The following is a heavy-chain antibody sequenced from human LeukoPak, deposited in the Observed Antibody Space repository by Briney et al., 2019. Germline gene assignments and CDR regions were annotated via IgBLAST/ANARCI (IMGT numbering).Heavy chain of an antibody. CDR3: PTEGYRYGNHAVDI. J-gene: IGHJ3*02. Sequence: GGSLRLSCAASGFTFSSYWLTWVRQAPGKGLEWVGRVRSKTNGGTTDYAPPVKGRFTISRDDSKNTLYLQMNSLKPEDTAVYYCPTEGYRYGNHAVDIWGQGTMVTVSS. CDR1: GFTFSSYW. CDR2: VRSKTNGGTT. D-gene: IGHD5-18*01. V-gene: IGHV3-15*01.